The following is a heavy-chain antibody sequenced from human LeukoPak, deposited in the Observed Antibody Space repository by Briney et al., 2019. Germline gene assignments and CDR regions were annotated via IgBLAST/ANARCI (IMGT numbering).Heavy chain of an antibody. CDR2: IYPGDSDT. Sequence: PGESLKISCKGSGYSFTSYWIGWVRQMPGKGLEWMGIIYPGDSDTRYSPSFQGQVTISADKSISTAYLQWSSLKASDTDMYYCARQEPQFSSGYTFDPWGQGTLVTVSS. CDR3: ARQEPQFSSGYTFDP. CDR1: GYSFTSYW. D-gene: IGHD3-22*01. V-gene: IGHV5-51*01. J-gene: IGHJ5*02.